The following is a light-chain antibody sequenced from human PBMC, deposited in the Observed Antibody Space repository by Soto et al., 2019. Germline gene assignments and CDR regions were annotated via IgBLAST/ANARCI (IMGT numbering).Light chain of an antibody. CDR1: QTISTD. V-gene: IGKV1-39*01. CDR3: QKSSSIPYT. J-gene: IGKJ2*01. Sequence: DIQMTQSRSSLSASVEDRVTITCRSSQTISTDLNWYQQIPGKAPKLLIYGASNLQNGVPSRFSGSGSGTDFTLTISSLQPEVFATYYCQKSSSIPYTFGQGTKLEIK. CDR2: GAS.